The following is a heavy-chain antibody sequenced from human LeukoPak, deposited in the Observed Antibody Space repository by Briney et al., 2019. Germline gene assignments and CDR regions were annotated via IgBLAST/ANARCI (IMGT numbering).Heavy chain of an antibody. CDR3: ARQIAYYYDSSGYYTTDY. CDR2: IYYDGSDK. J-gene: IGHJ4*02. D-gene: IGHD3-22*01. CDR1: GFTISNLW. V-gene: IGHV3-33*08. Sequence: PGGSLRLSCAASGFTISNLWMYWVRQAPGKGLKWVAIIYYDGSDKYYADSVKGRFTISRDNSKDTLYLQMNSLRAEDTAVYYCARQIAYYYDSSGYYTTDYWGQGTLVTVSS.